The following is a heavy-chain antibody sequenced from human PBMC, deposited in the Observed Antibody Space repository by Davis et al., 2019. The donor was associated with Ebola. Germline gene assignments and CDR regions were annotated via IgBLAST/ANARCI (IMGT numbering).Heavy chain of an antibody. V-gene: IGHV3-21*04. CDR3: AKTSYGPIYYYYGMDV. J-gene: IGHJ6*04. Sequence: GGSLRLSCAASGFTFSSYSMNWVRQAPGKGLEWASSISSSSSYIYYADSVKGRFTISRDNSKNTLYLQMNSLRAEDTAVYYCAKTSYGPIYYYYGMDVWGKGTTVTVSS. CDR1: GFTFSSYS. CDR2: ISSSSSYI. D-gene: IGHD5-18*01.